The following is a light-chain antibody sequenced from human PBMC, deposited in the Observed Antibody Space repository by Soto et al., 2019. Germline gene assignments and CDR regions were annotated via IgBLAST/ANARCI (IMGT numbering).Light chain of an antibody. V-gene: IGKV1-9*01. CDR3: QQLSDYPIT. J-gene: IGKJ5*01. CDR1: QGISSY. Sequence: IQLTQSPFSLSASVGDRVTITCRASQGISSYLAWYQQKPGKAPKLLMYAASTLQSGVPSRFSGSGSGTDFTLTISSLQPVDFATYYCQQLSDYPITFGQGTRLEIK. CDR2: AAS.